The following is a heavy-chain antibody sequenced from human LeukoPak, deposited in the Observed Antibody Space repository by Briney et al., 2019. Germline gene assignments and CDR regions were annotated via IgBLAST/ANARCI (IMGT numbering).Heavy chain of an antibody. D-gene: IGHD6-19*01. J-gene: IGHJ5*02. Sequence: ASVKVSCKASGYTFTGYYMRWVRQAPGQGLEWMGWINPNSGGTNYAQKFQGRVTMTRDTSISTAYMELSRLRSDDTAVYYCARDRKVAGTGDRFDPWGQGTLVTVSS. CDR2: INPNSGGT. CDR1: GYTFTGYY. CDR3: ARDRKVAGTGDRFDP. V-gene: IGHV1-2*02.